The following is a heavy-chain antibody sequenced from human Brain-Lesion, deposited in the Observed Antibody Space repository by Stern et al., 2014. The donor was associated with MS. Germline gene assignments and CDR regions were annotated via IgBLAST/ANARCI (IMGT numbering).Heavy chain of an antibody. V-gene: IGHV4-61*02. CDR2: IFNCGSP. CDR3: ARGRVVPGFQYYATDV. CDR1: GGSISSGGYY. Sequence: QLQLQESGPGLVKPSQTLSLSCTVSGGSISSGGYYWSWIRQPAGKGLEWIGRIFNCGSPSYNPPLKSRVTISINPSKNQFSLRLNSMTAADTAVYYCARGRVVPGFQYYATDVWGQGTTVIVSS. J-gene: IGHJ6*02. D-gene: IGHD2-2*01.